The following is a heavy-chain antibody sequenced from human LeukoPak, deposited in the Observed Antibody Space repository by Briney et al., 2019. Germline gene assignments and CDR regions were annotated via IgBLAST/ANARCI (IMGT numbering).Heavy chain of an antibody. Sequence: GRSLRLSCAASGFXFSSYGIHWVRQAPGKGLEWVALIWYDGSNKYYADSVKGRVTISRDNFRNTLYLQMNSLRAEDTAVYYCANWRTEGYFDYWGQGTLVTVSS. CDR2: IWYDGSNK. CDR3: ANWRTEGYFDY. CDR1: GFXFSSYG. J-gene: IGHJ4*02. D-gene: IGHD1-1*01. V-gene: IGHV3-33*06.